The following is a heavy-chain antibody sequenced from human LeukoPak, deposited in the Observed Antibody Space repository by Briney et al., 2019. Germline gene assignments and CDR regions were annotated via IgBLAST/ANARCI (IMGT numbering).Heavy chain of an antibody. Sequence: GGSLRLSCAASGFTLSSYSMNWVRQAPGKGLEWVSSISSSSSYIYYADSVKGRFTISRDNAKNSPYLQMNSLRAEDTAVYYCAREPIRYCSSTSCYYGGPYYYGMDVWGQGTTVTVSS. CDR2: ISSSSSYI. CDR1: GFTLSSYS. CDR3: AREPIRYCSSTSCYYGGPYYYGMDV. D-gene: IGHD2-2*01. V-gene: IGHV3-21*01. J-gene: IGHJ6*02.